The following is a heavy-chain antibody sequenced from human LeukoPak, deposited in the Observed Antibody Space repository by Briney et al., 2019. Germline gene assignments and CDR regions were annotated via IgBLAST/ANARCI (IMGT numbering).Heavy chain of an antibody. CDR1: GGSFSGYY. CDR2: INHSGST. J-gene: IGHJ4*02. CDR3: ASTGGYSYGSAY. Sequence: SETLSLTCAVYGGSFSGYYWSWIRQPPGKGLEWIGEINHSGSTNYNPSLKSRVTISVDKSKNQFSLKLSSVTAADTAVYYCASTGGYSYGSAYWGQGTLVTVSS. D-gene: IGHD5-18*01. V-gene: IGHV4-34*01.